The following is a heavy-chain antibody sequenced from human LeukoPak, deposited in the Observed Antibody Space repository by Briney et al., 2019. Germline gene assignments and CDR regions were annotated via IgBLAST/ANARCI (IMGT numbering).Heavy chain of an antibody. CDR1: GGSFSGYY. CDR2: INHSGST. V-gene: IGHV4-34*01. CDR3: ARSGEKPY. Sequence: SETLSLTCAVYGGSFSGYYWSWIRQPPGEGLEWIGEINHSGSTNYNPSLKSRVTISVDTSKNQFSLKLSSVTAADTAVYYCARSGEKPYWGQGTLVTVSS. D-gene: IGHD3-10*01. J-gene: IGHJ4*02.